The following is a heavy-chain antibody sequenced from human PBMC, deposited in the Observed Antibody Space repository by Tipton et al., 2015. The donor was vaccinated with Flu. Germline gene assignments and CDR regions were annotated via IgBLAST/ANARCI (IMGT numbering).Heavy chain of an antibody. CDR3: ASIIAVAGTSRFDY. CDR2: IYYSGST. J-gene: IGHJ4*02. V-gene: IGHV4-39*01. CDR1: GGSISSSSYY. Sequence: LRLSCTVSGGSISSSSYYWGWIRQPPGKGLEWIGSIYYSGSTYYNPSLKSRVTISVDTSKNQFSLKLSSVTAADTAVYYCASIIAVAGTSRFDYWGQGTLVTASS. D-gene: IGHD6-19*01.